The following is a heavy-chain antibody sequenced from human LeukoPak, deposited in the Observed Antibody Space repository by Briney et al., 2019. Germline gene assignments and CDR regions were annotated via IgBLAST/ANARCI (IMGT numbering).Heavy chain of an antibody. J-gene: IGHJ4*02. D-gene: IGHD5-24*01. CDR2: IHPYGIF. CDR1: GGSCNDYY. V-gene: IGHV4-34*01. Sequence: SETLSLTCAVYGGSCNDYYCSWIRQPPGKGLEWIGEIHPYGIFYYNSSLMSRVTISIDTSKSQFSLRLTSVTAADMAFYYCARGRDRSKAGDHWGQGSLVTVSS. CDR3: ARGRDRSKAGDH.